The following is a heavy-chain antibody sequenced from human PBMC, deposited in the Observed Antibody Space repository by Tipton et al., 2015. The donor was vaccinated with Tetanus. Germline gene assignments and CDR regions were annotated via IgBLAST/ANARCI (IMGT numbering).Heavy chain of an antibody. V-gene: IGHV5-51*01. CDR1: GYSFTSYW. CDR2: IYPGDSDT. Sequence: VQLVQSGAEVKKPGESLRISCKGSGYSFTSYWIGWVRQMPGKGLEWIGIIYPGDSDTRYSPSFQGQVTISADKSISTAYLQWSSLKASDTAMYYCARRGSIAARPDPSAAFDIWGQGTMVTVSS. CDR3: ARRGSIAARPDPSAAFDI. J-gene: IGHJ3*02. D-gene: IGHD6-6*01.